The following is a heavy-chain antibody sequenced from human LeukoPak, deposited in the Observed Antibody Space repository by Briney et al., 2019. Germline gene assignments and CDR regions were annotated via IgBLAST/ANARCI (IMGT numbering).Heavy chain of an antibody. CDR3: ARDLSNYDYIWGSYRATDAFDI. J-gene: IGHJ3*02. CDR1: GGSISSGTYY. CDR2: IYYSGST. D-gene: IGHD3-16*02. V-gene: IGHV4-31*03. Sequence: SETLSLTCTVSGGSISSGTYYWSWIRQHPGKGLEWIGYIYYSGSTSYNLSLKSRVTISVDTSKNQFSLKLSSVTAADTAMYYCARDLSNYDYIWGSYRATDAFDIWGQGTMVTVSS.